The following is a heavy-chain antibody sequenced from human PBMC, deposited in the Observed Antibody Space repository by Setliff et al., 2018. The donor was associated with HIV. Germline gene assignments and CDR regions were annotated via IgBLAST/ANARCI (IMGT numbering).Heavy chain of an antibody. V-gene: IGHV3-30*02. CDR3: ARETDYCSSTSCSNPLIDY. Sequence: GGSLRLSCAASGFTFSGSGIHWVRQAPGKGLVEWVSFIRLDGSAKYNVDSVKGRFTISRDNSKNSLYLQMNSLRAEDTAVYYCARETDYCSSTSCSNPLIDYWGQGTLVTVSS. D-gene: IGHD2-2*01. CDR2: IRLDGSAK. J-gene: IGHJ4*02. CDR1: GFTFSGSG.